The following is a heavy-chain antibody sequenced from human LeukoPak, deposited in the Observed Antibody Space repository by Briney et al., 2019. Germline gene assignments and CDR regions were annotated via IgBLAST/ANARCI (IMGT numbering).Heavy chain of an antibody. CDR3: ARGSVDYYDSSGYYYGWFDP. Sequence: PSETLSLTCAVYGGSFSGYYWSWIRQPPRKGLEWIGEINHSGSTNYNPSLKSRVTISVDTSKNQFSLKLSSVTAADTAVYYCARGSVDYYDSSGYYYGWFDPWGQGTLVTVSS. CDR2: INHSGST. D-gene: IGHD3-22*01. V-gene: IGHV4-34*01. CDR1: GGSFSGYY. J-gene: IGHJ5*02.